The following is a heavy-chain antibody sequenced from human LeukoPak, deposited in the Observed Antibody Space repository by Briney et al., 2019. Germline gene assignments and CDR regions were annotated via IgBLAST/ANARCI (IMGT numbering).Heavy chain of an antibody. Sequence: GGSLRLSCAASGFTFSSYAMSWVRQAPGKGLEWVSAISGSGGSTYYADSVKGRFTISRDNSKNTLYLQMNSLRAEDTAVYYWAKDLQYDFWSGHTFDYWGQGTLVTVSS. CDR2: ISGSGGST. V-gene: IGHV3-23*01. CDR1: GFTFSSYA. J-gene: IGHJ4*02. D-gene: IGHD3-3*01. CDR3: AKDLQYDFWSGHTFDY.